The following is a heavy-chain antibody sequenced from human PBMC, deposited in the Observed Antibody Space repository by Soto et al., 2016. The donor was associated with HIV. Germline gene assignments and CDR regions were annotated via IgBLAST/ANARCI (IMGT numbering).Heavy chain of an antibody. Sequence: EVQLVESGGGLVQPGGSLRLSCAASGFTFSNSWMHWVRQAPGKGLVWLSRINSDGSATAYADSVQGRFTISRDNTKNTLDLQMNSLRAEDTAVYYCARGGTYDILTGYYNVGLDYWGQGTLVTVSS. J-gene: IGHJ4*02. CDR2: INSDGSAT. V-gene: IGHV3-74*01. D-gene: IGHD3-9*01. CDR1: GFTFSNSW. CDR3: ARGGTYDILTGYYNVGLDY.